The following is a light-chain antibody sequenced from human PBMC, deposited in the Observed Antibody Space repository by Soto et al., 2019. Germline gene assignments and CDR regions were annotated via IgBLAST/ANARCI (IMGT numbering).Light chain of an antibody. J-gene: IGKJ1*01. CDR1: QHISTW. Sequence: DIRMTQPPSSLSASVGDRVTITCRASQHISTWLTWYQQKPGKAPKLLIYAASILQSGVPSRFSGSGSGTDFTLTISSLQPDDFATYYCQHYNCYSEAFGQGGKVDNK. V-gene: IGKV1D-16*01. CDR3: QHYNCYSEA. CDR2: AAS.